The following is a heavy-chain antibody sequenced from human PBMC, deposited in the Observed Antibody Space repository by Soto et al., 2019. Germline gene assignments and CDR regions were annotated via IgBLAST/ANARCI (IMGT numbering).Heavy chain of an antibody. V-gene: IGHV3-48*01. J-gene: IGHJ2*01. CDR2: ISSSSSTI. CDR1: GFTFSSYS. D-gene: IGHD4-17*01. Sequence: GGSLRLSCAASGFTFSSYSMNWVRQAPGKGLEWVSYISSSSSTIYYADSVKGRFTISRDNAKNSLYLQMNSLRAEDTAVYYCARDKDNVDYGDFDWYFDLWGRGTLVTVSS. CDR3: ARDKDNVDYGDFDWYFDL.